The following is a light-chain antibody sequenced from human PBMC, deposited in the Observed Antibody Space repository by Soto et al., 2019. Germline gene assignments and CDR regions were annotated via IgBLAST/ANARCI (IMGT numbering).Light chain of an antibody. J-gene: IGKJ1*01. CDR1: QSVSNY. Sequence: EIVLTQSPATLSLSPGERATLSCRASQSVSNYLAWYQQKPGQPPRLLIYDASKRATGIPARFSGIGSGTDFTLTVSGLEPEDVAVYYFHHRYNWTQTFGQGTKVEVK. CDR3: HHRYNWTQT. CDR2: DAS. V-gene: IGKV3-11*01.